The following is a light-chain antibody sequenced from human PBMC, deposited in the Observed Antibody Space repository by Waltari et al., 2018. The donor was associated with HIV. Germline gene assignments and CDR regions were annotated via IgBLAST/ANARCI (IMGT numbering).Light chain of an antibody. CDR2: GAA. CDR3: QQYNIRPRGNT. CDR1: QGVGSN. Sequence: DIVMTQSPAILSVSPGERVTLSCRASQGVGSNLAWYQQKVGQAPRLRIYGAATRAAAIPVRFSGSGSGTDFTLTIDSLQSEDFATYYCQQYNIRPRGNTFGQGTKLQIK. J-gene: IGKJ2*01. V-gene: IGKV3-15*01.